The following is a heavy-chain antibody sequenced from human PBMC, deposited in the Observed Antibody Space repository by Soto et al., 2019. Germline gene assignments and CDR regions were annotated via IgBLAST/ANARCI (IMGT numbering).Heavy chain of an antibody. CDR3: ARDKGSSLEQYYFDY. CDR1: GYTFTSYG. D-gene: IGHD6-6*01. CDR2: ISAYNGNT. J-gene: IGHJ4*02. Sequence: ASVKVSCKASGYTFTSYGISWVRQAPGQGLEWMGWISAYNGNTNYAQKLQGRVTMTTDTSTSTAYMELSRLRSDDTAVYYCARDKGSSLEQYYFDYWGQGTLVTVSS. V-gene: IGHV1-18*04.